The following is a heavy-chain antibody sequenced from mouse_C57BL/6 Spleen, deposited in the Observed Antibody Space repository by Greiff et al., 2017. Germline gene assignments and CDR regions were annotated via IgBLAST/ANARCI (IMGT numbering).Heavy chain of an antibody. CDR3: ARLSATVVSRV. CDR1: GYTFTSYW. D-gene: IGHD1-1*01. V-gene: IGHV1-52*01. Sequence: QVQLKQPGAELVRPGSSVKLSCKASGYTFTSYWMHWVKQRPIQGLEWIGNIDPSDSETHYNQKFKDKATLTVDKSSSTAYMQLSSLTSEDSAVYYCARLSATVVSRVWGTGTTVTVSS. J-gene: IGHJ1*03. CDR2: IDPSDSET.